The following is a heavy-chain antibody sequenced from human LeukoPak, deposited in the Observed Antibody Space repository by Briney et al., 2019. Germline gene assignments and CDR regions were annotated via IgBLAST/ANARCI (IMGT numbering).Heavy chain of an antibody. D-gene: IGHD2-2*01. CDR2: IYYSGST. CDR3: ARGAPGYCSSTTCPLDY. CDR1: GGSISSYY. Sequence: SETLSLTCTVSGGSISSYYWSWIRQPPGKGLEWIGYIYYSGSTNYNPSLKSRVTISVDTSKSQFSLKLSSVTAADTAVYYCARGAPGYCSSTTCPLDYWGQGTLVTVSS. V-gene: IGHV4-59*01. J-gene: IGHJ4*02.